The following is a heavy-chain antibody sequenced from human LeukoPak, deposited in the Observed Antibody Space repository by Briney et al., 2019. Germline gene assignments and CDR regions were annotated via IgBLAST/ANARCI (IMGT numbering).Heavy chain of an antibody. CDR1: GFTFSSYS. J-gene: IGHJ4*02. CDR2: ISSSSSYI. CDR3: ARARRAYYYDSSGYYLDY. Sequence: NPGGSLRLSCAPSGFTFSSYSMNWVRQAPGKGLEWVSSISSSSSYIYYADSVKGRFTISRDNAKNSLYLQMNSLRAEDTAVYYCARARRAYYYDSSGYYLDYWGQGTLVTVSS. D-gene: IGHD3-22*01. V-gene: IGHV3-21*01.